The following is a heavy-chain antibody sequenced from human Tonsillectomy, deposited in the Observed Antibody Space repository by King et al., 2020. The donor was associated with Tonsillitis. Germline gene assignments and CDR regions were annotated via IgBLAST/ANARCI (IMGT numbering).Heavy chain of an antibody. CDR2: LNPNTGGT. Sequence: VQLVESGAEVKKPGASVKVSCKASGYTFTGYYMHWVRQAPGQGLEWMGWLNPNTGGTNYAQKFQGRVTMTRDTSFSTAYMELGSLRSDDTAVYYCARRLQTRPKFDYWGQGTLVTVSS. D-gene: IGHD5-18*01. J-gene: IGHJ4*02. CDR1: GYTFTGYY. V-gene: IGHV1-2*02. CDR3: ARRLQTRPKFDY.